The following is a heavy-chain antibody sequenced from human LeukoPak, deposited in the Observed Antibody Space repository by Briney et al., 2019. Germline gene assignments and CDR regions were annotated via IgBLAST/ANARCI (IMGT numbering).Heavy chain of an antibody. J-gene: IGHJ4*02. CDR2: VNPNSGGT. V-gene: IGHV1-2*02. Sequence: ASVKVSCKASGYAFAVYYVHWVRQAPGQGLEWMGWVNPNSGGTNYAQKFQGRVTMTRDSSISTAYMELSSLRSEDTAVYYCARAAPYYYDSSGYSPGDYWGQGTLVTVSS. CDR1: GYAFAVYY. D-gene: IGHD3-22*01. CDR3: ARAAPYYYDSSGYSPGDY.